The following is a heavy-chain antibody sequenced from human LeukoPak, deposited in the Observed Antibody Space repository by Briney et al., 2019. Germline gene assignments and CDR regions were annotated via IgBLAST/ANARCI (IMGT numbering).Heavy chain of an antibody. V-gene: IGHV4-34*01. CDR2: INHSGST. CDR3: ARGYGDYAY. D-gene: IGHD4-17*01. J-gene: IGHJ4*02. CDR1: GGSFSGYY. Sequence: SETLSLTCAVYGGSFSGYYWSWIRQPPGKGLEWIGEINHSGSTNYNPSLKSRVTISVDTSKNQFSLKLSSVTAADTAVYYCARGYGDYAYWGQGTLVTVSS.